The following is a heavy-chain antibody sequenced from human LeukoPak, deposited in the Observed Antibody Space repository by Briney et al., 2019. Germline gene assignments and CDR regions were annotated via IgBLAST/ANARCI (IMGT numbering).Heavy chain of an antibody. CDR3: ARRTSSDAFDI. CDR1: GYSISSGYY. Sequence: SETLSLTCTVSGYSISSGYYWGWIRQPPGKGLEWIGSIYYSGSTYYNPSLKSRVTISVDTSKNQFSLKLSSVTAADTAVYYCARRTSSDAFDIWGQGTMVTVSS. D-gene: IGHD1-7*01. CDR2: IYYSGST. V-gene: IGHV4-38-2*02. J-gene: IGHJ3*02.